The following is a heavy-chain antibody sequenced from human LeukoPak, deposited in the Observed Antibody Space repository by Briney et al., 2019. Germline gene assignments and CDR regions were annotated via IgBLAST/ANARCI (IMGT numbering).Heavy chain of an antibody. CDR3: AREDYYYYHMDV. J-gene: IGHJ6*03. Sequence: ASVTVSCKASGYTFTSYDINWVRQATGQGLEWMGWMNPNSGNTGYAQKFQGRVTMTRNTSISTAYMELSSLRSEDTAVYYCAREDYYYYHMDVWGKGTTVTVSS. V-gene: IGHV1-8*01. CDR1: GYTFTSYD. CDR2: MNPNSGNT.